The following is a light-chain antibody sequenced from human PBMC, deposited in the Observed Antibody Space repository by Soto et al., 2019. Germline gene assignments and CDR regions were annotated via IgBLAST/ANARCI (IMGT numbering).Light chain of an antibody. CDR2: RNN. CDR1: SSNIGSNY. J-gene: IGLJ2*01. CDR3: QSHDNNLSGSI. V-gene: IGLV1-47*01. Sequence: QSVLTQPPSASGTPGQRVNISCSGSSSNIGSNYVYWYRQFPGTAPKLLIQRNNQRPSGVPARFSGSKSGTSASLAISGLRSEDEADYYCQSHDNNLSGSIFGGGTKVTVL.